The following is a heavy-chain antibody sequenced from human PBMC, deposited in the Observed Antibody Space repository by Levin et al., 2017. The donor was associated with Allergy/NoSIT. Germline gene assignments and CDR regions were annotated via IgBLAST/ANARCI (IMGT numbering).Heavy chain of an antibody. D-gene: IGHD6-19*01. Sequence: KPSETLSLTCAVYGGSLSGYSWSWIRQPPGKGLQWIGEINPSGSTNYNPSLKSRVTISMDMSKNQFSLRLNSVSAADTAVYYCARFWHNNGWFSAQPRPNYYFDFWGQGTLVTVSS. CDR3: ARFWHNNGWFSAQPRPNYYFDF. V-gene: IGHV4-34*01. CDR1: GGSLSGYS. CDR2: INPSGST. J-gene: IGHJ4*02.